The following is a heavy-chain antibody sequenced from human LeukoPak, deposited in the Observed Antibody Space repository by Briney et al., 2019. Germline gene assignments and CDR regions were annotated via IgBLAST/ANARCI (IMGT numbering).Heavy chain of an antibody. Sequence: ASVKVSCKASGYTFTGYYMHWVRQAPGQGLEWMGWINPNSGGTNYAQKFQGRVTMTRDTSISTAYMELSRLRSDDTAVYYCARGGYSGYDWGANWFDPWGQGTLVTVSS. CDR2: INPNSGGT. V-gene: IGHV1-2*02. CDR3: ARGGYSGYDWGANWFDP. D-gene: IGHD5-12*01. CDR1: GYTFTGYY. J-gene: IGHJ5*02.